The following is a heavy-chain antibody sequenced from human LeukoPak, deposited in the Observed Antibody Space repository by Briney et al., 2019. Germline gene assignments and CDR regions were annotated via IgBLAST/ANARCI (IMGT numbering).Heavy chain of an antibody. Sequence: PGGSLRLSCAASGFTFSSYGMHWVRQAPGKGLEWVAVISYDGSNKYYADSVKGRFTISRDNSKNTLYLQMNSLRAEDTAVYYCAKAMVYAIDVVYWGQGTLVTVSS. CDR1: GFTFSSYG. J-gene: IGHJ4*02. D-gene: IGHD2-8*01. CDR3: AKAMVYAIDVVY. V-gene: IGHV3-30*18. CDR2: ISYDGSNK.